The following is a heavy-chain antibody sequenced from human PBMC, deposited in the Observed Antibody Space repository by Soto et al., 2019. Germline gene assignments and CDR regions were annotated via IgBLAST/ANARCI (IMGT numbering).Heavy chain of an antibody. CDR2: IIPILGIA. CDR3: ARVRLPTVTIFGVADHDAFDI. D-gene: IGHD3-3*01. V-gene: IGHV1-69*02. CDR1: GGTFSSYT. Sequence: SVKVSCKASGGTFSSYTISWVRQAPGQGLEWMGRIIPILGIANYAQKFQGRVTITADKSTCTAYMELSSLRSEDTAVYYCARVRLPTVTIFGVADHDAFDIWGQGTMVTVS. J-gene: IGHJ3*02.